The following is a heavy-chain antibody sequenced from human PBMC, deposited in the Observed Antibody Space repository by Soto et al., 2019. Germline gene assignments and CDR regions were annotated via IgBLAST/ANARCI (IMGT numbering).Heavy chain of an antibody. CDR3: ARGLSTVTVYYYYYMDV. D-gene: IGHD4-17*01. V-gene: IGHV3-33*01. CDR2: IWYDGSNK. J-gene: IGHJ6*03. CDR1: GFTFSSYG. Sequence: GGSLRLSCAASGFTFSSYGMHWVRQAPGKGLEWVAVIWYDGSNKYYADSVKGRFTISRDNSKNTLYLQMNSLRAEDTAVYYCARGLSTVTVYYYYYMDVWGKGTTVTVSS.